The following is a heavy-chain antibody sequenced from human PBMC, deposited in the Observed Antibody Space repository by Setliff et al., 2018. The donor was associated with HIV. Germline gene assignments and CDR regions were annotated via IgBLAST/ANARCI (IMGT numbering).Heavy chain of an antibody. CDR2: IYSSGST. Sequence: PSETLSLTCTVSGGSISSYYWSWIRQPPGKGLEWLGHIYSSGSTNYNPSLKSRVTISVDTSKNQFSLKLTSVTAADTAVYYCARMKGQCSSSSGRNWFDPWGQGTLVTVSS. D-gene: IGHD6-6*01. J-gene: IGHJ5*02. CDR1: GGSISSYY. V-gene: IGHV4-4*09. CDR3: ARMKGQCSSSSGRNWFDP.